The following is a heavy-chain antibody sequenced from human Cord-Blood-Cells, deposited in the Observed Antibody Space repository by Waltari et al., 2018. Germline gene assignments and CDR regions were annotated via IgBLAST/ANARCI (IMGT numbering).Heavy chain of an antibody. CDR3: AKKLPSFHAFDI. Sequence: EVQLVVSGGGLVQPGRSMSLSGAASGFSFDASAMHWFGQAPGKGLEWVSGMSWNSGSIGYADSVKRRFTISRDNAKNSLYLQMNSLRAEDTALYYCAKKLPSFHAFDIWGQGTMVTVSS. CDR1: GFSFDASA. V-gene: IGHV3-9*01. CDR2: MSWNSGSI. J-gene: IGHJ3*02. D-gene: IGHD3-16*01.